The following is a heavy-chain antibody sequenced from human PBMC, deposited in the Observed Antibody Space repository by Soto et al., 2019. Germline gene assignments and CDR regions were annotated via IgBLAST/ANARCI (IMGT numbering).Heavy chain of an antibody. D-gene: IGHD2-21*01. J-gene: IGHJ2*01. Sequence: EVQLVESGGDLVQPGGSLKLSCAVSGFTFSASAIHWVRQPSGRRLEWVGRIRSKPSTHATAYAASVKGRFIISRDDSKNTAYLQMNSLKTEDTATYYCASPSGGDYDWYFDLWGRGTLVTVSS. CDR2: IRSKPSTHAT. CDR1: GFTFSASA. V-gene: IGHV3-73*02. CDR3: ASPSGGDYDWYFDL.